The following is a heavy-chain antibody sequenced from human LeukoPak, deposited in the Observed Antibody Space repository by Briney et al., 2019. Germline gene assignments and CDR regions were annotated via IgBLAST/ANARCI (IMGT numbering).Heavy chain of an antibody. D-gene: IGHD7-27*01. CDR2: IYYSGST. CDR1: GGSISSYY. V-gene: IGHV4-59*08. J-gene: IGHJ4*02. CDR3: ARGLTGEYFDY. Sequence: SSETLSLTCTVSGGSISSYYWSWIRQPPGKGLEWIGYIYYSGSTNYNPSLKSRVTISVDTSKNQFSLKLSSVTAAGTAVYYCARGLTGEYFDYWGQGTLVTVSS.